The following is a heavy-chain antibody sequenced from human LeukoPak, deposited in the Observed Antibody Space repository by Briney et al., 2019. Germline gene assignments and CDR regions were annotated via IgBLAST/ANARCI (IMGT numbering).Heavy chain of an antibody. CDR1: GFSFTGYW. CDR3: ASNQQSPSQYNIFTGYYDHPGTDV. D-gene: IGHD3-9*01. V-gene: IGHV5-51*01. J-gene: IGHJ6*02. Sequence: PGESLKISCKASGFSFTGYWIAWVRQMPGKGLEWMGIIYPRDSDTRYSPSFQGQVTISADKSISTAYLQWSSLRASDTATYYCASNQQSPSQYNIFTGYYDHPGTDVRGQGTTVTVSS. CDR2: IYPRDSDT.